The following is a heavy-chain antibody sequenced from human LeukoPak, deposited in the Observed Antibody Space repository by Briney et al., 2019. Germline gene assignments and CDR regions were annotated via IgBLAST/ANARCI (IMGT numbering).Heavy chain of an antibody. J-gene: IGHJ4*02. CDR1: GFSFSNYA. D-gene: IGHD3-22*01. V-gene: IGHV3-23*01. CDR3: ADLGTTYYYDHSTY. Sequence: PGGSLRLSCVASGFSFSNYAMSCVRQAPGKGLEWLPGISGFGSSPYYADSVKGRFTISRDNSKNTLYLQMNSLRAEDTAVYYCADLGTTYYYDHSTYWGRGTLVTVSS. CDR2: ISGFGSSP.